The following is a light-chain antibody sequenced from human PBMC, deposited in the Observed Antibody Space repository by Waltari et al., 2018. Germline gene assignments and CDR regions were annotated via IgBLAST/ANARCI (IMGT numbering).Light chain of an antibody. CDR1: QSISSY. CDR3: QQTYGTPLT. J-gene: IGKJ4*01. Sequence: DIQMTQSPSSLSASVGDRVTITCRASQSISSYLIWYQQKPGKAPNLLIYAASCLQTGVPSRFSGSGSETDYSLTINSQQPEDFSTYDCQQTYGTPLTFGGGTKVEIK. V-gene: IGKV1-39*01. CDR2: AAS.